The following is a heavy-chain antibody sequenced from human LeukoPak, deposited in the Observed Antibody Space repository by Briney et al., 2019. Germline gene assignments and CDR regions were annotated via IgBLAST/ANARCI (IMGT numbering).Heavy chain of an antibody. CDR3: AKDRGYVDTAMVSRSYFDY. D-gene: IGHD5-18*01. CDR1: GFTFSNYA. V-gene: IGHV3-23*01. Sequence: GGSLRLSCAASGFTFSNYAMSWVRRAPGKGLEWVSAIRGSGSSTYYADSVKGRFTISRDNSKNTLYLQMNSLRAEDTALYYCAKDRGYVDTAMVSRSYFDYWGQGTLVTVSS. CDR2: IRGSGSST. J-gene: IGHJ4*02.